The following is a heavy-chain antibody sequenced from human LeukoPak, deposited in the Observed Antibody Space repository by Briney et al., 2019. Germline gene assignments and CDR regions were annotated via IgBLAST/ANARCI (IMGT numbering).Heavy chain of an antibody. CDR3: ARRDNWNAASYYYMDV. Sequence: ASVKVSCKASGYTLISHDIVWVRQASGQGLEWMGWMNPNSGNRGLSQKFQGRVTMTRNTSTSTAYMELSSLRSEDTAVYYCARRDNWNAASYYYMDVWGKGTTVIVSS. J-gene: IGHJ6*03. CDR1: GYTLISHD. V-gene: IGHV1-8*01. CDR2: MNPNSGNR. D-gene: IGHD1-1*01.